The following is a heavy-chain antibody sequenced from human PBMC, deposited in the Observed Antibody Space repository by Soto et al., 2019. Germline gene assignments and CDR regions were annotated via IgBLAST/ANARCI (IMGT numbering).Heavy chain of an antibody. Sequence: GVSLRLSWGAAGCTCSSYWVSWVRQAPGKGLEWVANINEDGSEKNYVDSVKGRFIISRDNAKESLFLQMNSLRAEDTAVYYCARGQYGGTGYWGQGTLVTVSS. V-gene: IGHV3-7*03. D-gene: IGHD2-15*01. CDR3: ARGQYGGTGY. CDR1: GCTCSSYW. CDR2: INEDGSEK. J-gene: IGHJ4*02.